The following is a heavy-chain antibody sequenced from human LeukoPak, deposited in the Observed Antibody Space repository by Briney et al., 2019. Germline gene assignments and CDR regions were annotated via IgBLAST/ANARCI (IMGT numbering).Heavy chain of an antibody. D-gene: IGHD6-13*01. CDR1: GCTFSSYG. CDR3: ARGQPPSYYDMDV. J-gene: IGHJ6*02. Sequence: GGSLRLSCAASGCTFSSYGMHWVRQAPGKGLEWVAVIWSDGSSKHYADSVKGRFTISRDNSKNTLYLQMSSLRAEDTALYYCARGQPPSYYDMDVWGQGTTVTVSS. CDR2: IWSDGSSK. V-gene: IGHV3-33*01.